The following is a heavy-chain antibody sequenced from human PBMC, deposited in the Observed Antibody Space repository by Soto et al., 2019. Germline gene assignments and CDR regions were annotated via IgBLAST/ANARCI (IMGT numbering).Heavy chain of an antibody. CDR1: DESFSEYY. V-gene: IGHV4-34*01. J-gene: IGHJ4*02. CDR3: ARGQLPVRLDF. CDR2: IKRRGST. Sequence: SSETLSLTCAVYDESFSEYYWTWIRQPPGKGLEWIGEIKRRGSTTYNPALKSRVAISVDTSKKQFSLNLISVTAADTAVYYCARGQLPVRLDFWGQGILVTVSS.